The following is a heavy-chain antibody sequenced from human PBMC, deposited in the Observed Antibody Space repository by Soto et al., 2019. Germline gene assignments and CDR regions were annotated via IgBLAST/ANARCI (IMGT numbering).Heavy chain of an antibody. CDR1: GFTFSSYA. J-gene: IGHJ6*02. V-gene: IGHV3-30-3*01. CDR2: ISYDGSNK. Sequence: PGGSLRLSCAASGFTFSSYAMHWVRQAPGKGLEWVAVISYDGSNKYYADSVKGRFTISRDNSKNTLYLQMNSLRAEDTAVYYCASSAFYYGMDVWGQGTTVTVSS. CDR3: ASSAFYYGMDV.